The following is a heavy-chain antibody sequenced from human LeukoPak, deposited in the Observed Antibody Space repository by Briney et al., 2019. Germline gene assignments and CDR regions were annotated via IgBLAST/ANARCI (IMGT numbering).Heavy chain of an antibody. D-gene: IGHD3-16*01. CDR1: GYTFSNYY. J-gene: IGHJ6*03. V-gene: IGHV1-2*02. Sequence: ASVKVSCKASGYTFSNYYTHWVRQAPGQGLEWMGWINPNSGGTKYIQKFQGRVTMTRVTSISTAYMELSRLRSDDTAVYYCARVSVGGAPRHYYYYMDVWGKGTTVTISS. CDR2: INPNSGGT. CDR3: ARVSVGGAPRHYYYYMDV.